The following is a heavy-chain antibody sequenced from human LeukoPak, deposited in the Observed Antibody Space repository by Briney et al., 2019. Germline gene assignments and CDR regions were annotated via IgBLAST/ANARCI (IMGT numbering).Heavy chain of an antibody. CDR1: GGSISSYY. V-gene: IGHV4-59*12. Sequence: SETLSLTCTVSGGSISSYYWSWIRQPPGKGLEWIGYIYYSGSTNYNPSLKSRVTMSVDTSKNQFSLKLSSVTAADTAVYYCARDPFDYWGQGTLVTVSS. J-gene: IGHJ4*02. CDR2: IYYSGST. CDR3: ARDPFDY.